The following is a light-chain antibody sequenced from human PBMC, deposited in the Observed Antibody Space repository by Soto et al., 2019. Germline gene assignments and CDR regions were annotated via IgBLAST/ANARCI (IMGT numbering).Light chain of an antibody. J-gene: IGKJ4*01. CDR3: QQYNKWPGT. Sequence: EIVMTQSPATLSVSPGERATLSCRASQSVSSNLAWYQQKPGQAPRLLFYGASTRATGIPARFSGSGSGTEFTLTISSLQSEDFVVYYCQQYNKWPGTFGGGTKVEIK. CDR1: QSVSSN. V-gene: IGKV3D-15*01. CDR2: GAS.